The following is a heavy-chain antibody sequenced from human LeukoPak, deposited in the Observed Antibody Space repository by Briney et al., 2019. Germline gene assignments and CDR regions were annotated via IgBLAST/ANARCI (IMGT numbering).Heavy chain of an antibody. D-gene: IGHD1-1*01. CDR3: ARRVPADL. Sequence: SETLSLTSTVSGGSISSSPYYWGWIRQPPGKGLEWIASISYSGSSYYNPSLKSRVTISVDTSKNQVSLQLSSVTAADTAVYYCARRVPADLWGRGTLVTVSS. CDR1: GGSISSSPYY. J-gene: IGHJ2*01. V-gene: IGHV4-39*07. CDR2: ISYSGSS.